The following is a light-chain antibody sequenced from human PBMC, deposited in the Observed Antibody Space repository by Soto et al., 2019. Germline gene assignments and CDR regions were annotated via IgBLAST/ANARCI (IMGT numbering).Light chain of an antibody. Sequence: QSALTQPASVSGSPGQSITISCTGTSSDVGGYNYVSWYQQHPDKAPKLMIYDVSNRPSGVSNRFSGSKSGNTASLTISGLQAEDEADYYCSSYTSSSFYVFGIGTKLTVL. J-gene: IGLJ1*01. V-gene: IGLV2-14*01. CDR3: SSYTSSSFYV. CDR2: DVS. CDR1: SSDVGGYNY.